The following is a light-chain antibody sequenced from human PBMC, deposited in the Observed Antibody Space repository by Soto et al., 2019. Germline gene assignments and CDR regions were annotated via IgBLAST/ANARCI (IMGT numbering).Light chain of an antibody. CDR1: QSISIW. CDR3: QQYNSYSRT. V-gene: IGKV1-5*03. Sequence: DIQMNQSPSTLSASVGDRVTITCRASQSISIWLAWYQQKPGKAPKLLIYKASSLESGVPSRFSGSGSGTEFTLTISSLQPDDFATYYCQQYNSYSRTFGQGTKVDIK. CDR2: KAS. J-gene: IGKJ2*01.